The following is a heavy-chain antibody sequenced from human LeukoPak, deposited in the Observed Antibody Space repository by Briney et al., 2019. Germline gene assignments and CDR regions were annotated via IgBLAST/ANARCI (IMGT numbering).Heavy chain of an antibody. CDR2: IYSSSDYI. Sequence: GGSLRLSCAGSGFIFSDFYMSWIRQAPGKGLEWVSLIYSSSDYIYYADSVKGRFTISRDNAKTSLYLQMNSLRAEDTAVYYCASYPYYYGVDVWGQGTTVTVSS. V-gene: IGHV3-11*06. CDR3: ASYPYYYGVDV. CDR1: GFIFSDFY. J-gene: IGHJ6*02.